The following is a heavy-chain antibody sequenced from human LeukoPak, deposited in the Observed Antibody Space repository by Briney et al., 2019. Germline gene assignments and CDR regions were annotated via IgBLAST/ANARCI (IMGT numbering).Heavy chain of an antibody. D-gene: IGHD3-10*01. CDR3: ARRGYYYASGTIPFDY. CDR1: GFTFSGNW. CDR2: IKHDGSET. Sequence: GGSLRLSCEASGFTFSGNWMSWVRQAPGKGLEWVANIKHDGSETYHVDSVKGRFTIPRDNAKNSLYLQMNSLRAEDTAVYYCARRGYYYASGTIPFDYWGQGALVTVSS. V-gene: IGHV3-7*01. J-gene: IGHJ4*02.